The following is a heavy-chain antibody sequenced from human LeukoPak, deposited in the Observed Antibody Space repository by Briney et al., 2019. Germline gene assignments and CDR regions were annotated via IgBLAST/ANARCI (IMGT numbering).Heavy chain of an antibody. D-gene: IGHD2-2*02. CDR3: ARVFRRTKLPAAIVGSWFDP. J-gene: IGHJ5*02. CDR2: IYHSGST. V-gene: IGHV4-30-2*01. Sequence: PSQTLSLTCAVSGGSISSGGYSWSWIRQPPGKGLEWIGYIYHSGSTYYNPSLKSRVTISVDRSKNQFSLKLSSVTAADTAVYYCARVFRRTKLPAAIVGSWFDPWGQGTLVTVSS. CDR1: GGSISSGGYS.